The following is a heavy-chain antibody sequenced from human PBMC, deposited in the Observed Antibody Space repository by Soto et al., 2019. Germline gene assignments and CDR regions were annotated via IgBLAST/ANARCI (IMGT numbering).Heavy chain of an antibody. Sequence: SLRLSCAASGFTSDDYAMHWVRQPPGKGLEWVSSISGNSDYIGYADSVKGRFTISRDDAKSSLYLEMNSLRADDTALYYCAKDCTSTTCFSTWGRGTLVTVSS. D-gene: IGHD2-2*01. J-gene: IGHJ4*02. CDR3: AKDCTSTTCFST. V-gene: IGHV3-9*02. CDR1: GFTSDDYA. CDR2: ISGNSDYI.